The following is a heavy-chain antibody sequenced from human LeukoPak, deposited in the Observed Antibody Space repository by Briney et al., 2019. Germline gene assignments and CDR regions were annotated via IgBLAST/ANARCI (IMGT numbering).Heavy chain of an antibody. J-gene: IGHJ4*02. D-gene: IGHD2-21*02. Sequence: SETLSLTCTVSGYSISTGYYWDWIRQPPGKGLEWIGNIHYSGETYFNPSLKSRLTMSVDTSKNQFSLNLSSVTAADTAMYYCASDAPGLLGYWGQGTLVTVSS. V-gene: IGHV4-38-2*02. CDR2: IHYSGET. CDR3: ASDAPGLLGY. CDR1: GYSISTGYY.